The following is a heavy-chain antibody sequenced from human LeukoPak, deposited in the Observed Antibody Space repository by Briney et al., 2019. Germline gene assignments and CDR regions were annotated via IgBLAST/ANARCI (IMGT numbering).Heavy chain of an antibody. CDR2: INQDGGRI. CDR3: ARAPAGGTYDL. J-gene: IGHJ3*01. V-gene: IGHV3-7*03. Sequence: GGSLRLSCAASGFTFSSHWMNWVRRAPGKGLEWVAIINQDGGRIGYGDSVKGRFTISRDNAQNSLYLQMNSLRAEDTAVYYCARAPAGGTYDLWGQGTMVTVSS. CDR1: GFTFSSHW.